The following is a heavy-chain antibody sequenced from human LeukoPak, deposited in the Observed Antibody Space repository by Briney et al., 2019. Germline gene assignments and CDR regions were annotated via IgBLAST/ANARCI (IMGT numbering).Heavy chain of an antibody. V-gene: IGHV3-23*01. D-gene: IGHD3-9*01. J-gene: IGHJ5*02. CDR1: GFTFRDSA. CDR3: AKPHTAGYSCFAP. Sequence: GGSLRLSCAASGFTFRDSAMTWARQAPGKGLEWVSGISSSGGSSYYADSVKGRFTISRDNSKNTLYLQMNSLRADDTAVYFCAKPHTAGYSCFAPWGQGTLVTVSS. CDR2: ISSSGGSS.